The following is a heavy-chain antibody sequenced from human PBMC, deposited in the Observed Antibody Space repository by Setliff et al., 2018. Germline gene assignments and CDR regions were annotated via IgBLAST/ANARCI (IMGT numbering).Heavy chain of an antibody. CDR1: GGPISSDY. Sequence: PSETLSLTCTVSGGPISSDYWSWIRQSPGQGLEFIGYIHNTGSAYYNPSLRSRVTISLDRSNNQFSLNLSSVTAADTAVYYCARKVFADYYYYMDVWGKGTTVTV. J-gene: IGHJ6*03. CDR3: ARKVFADYYYYMDV. CDR2: IHNTGSA. V-gene: IGHV4-59*01. D-gene: IGHD3-10*02.